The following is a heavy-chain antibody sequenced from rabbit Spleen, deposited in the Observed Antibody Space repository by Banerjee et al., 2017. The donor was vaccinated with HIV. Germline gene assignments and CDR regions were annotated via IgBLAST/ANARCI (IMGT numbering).Heavy chain of an antibody. CDR1: GFSFNSGYD. Sequence: QSLEESGGGLVKPGASLTLTCKASGFSFNSGYDMCWVRQAPGKGLEWVACAYAGSSGSTYYASWAKGRFTVYKSSSTTVTLQMTSLTAADTATYFCARDVGTSFSTYGMDLWGPGTLVTVS. CDR3: ARDVGTSFSTYGMDL. V-gene: IGHV1S40*01. D-gene: IGHD8-1*01. CDR2: AYAGSSGST. J-gene: IGHJ6*01.